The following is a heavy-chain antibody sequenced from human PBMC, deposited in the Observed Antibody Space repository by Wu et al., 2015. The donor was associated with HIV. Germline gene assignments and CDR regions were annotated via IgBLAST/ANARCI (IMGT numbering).Heavy chain of an antibody. D-gene: IGHD3-10*01. J-gene: IGHJ6*02. CDR3: ATSYYGSGSYPTFYYYYAMDV. CDR2: MNSNNGKT. V-gene: IGHV1-8*01. CDR1: GYTITTYD. Sequence: QVQLVQSGAEVKKPGASVKVSCQASGYTITTYDFNWVRQAPGQGLEWMGWMNSNNGKTGYGQKFQGRVAMTRNISTRTAYMELSGLKSEDTAVCYCATSYYGSGSYPTFYYYYAMDVWGQGTTVTVPS.